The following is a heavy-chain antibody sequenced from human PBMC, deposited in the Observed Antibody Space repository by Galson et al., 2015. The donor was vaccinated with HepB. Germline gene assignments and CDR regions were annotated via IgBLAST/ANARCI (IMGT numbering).Heavy chain of an antibody. J-gene: IGHJ4*02. Sequence: QSGAEVKKPGESLKISCKGSGYSFTDYWIGWVRQMPGKGLEWMGIIYPGDSHTRYSPSFQGQVTITADKSITTAYLEWSSLRASDTAMYCCARQISGLSDPKWYFDYWGQGSLVTVSS. CDR1: GYSFTDYW. V-gene: IGHV5-51*01. CDR3: ARQISGLSDPKWYFDY. D-gene: IGHD3-10*01. CDR2: IYPGDSHT.